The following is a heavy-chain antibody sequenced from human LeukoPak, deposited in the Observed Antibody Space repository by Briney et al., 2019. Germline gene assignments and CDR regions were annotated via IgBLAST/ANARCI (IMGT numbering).Heavy chain of an antibody. CDR1: GFDFSDYY. Sequence: GGSLRLSCAASGFDFSDYYMTWVRQALGKGLEWVSYISGGLSTISYADSVRGRFTISRDNAKNSLYLQMNSLRAEDTAVYYCARGSTYYDSSGQVPFDYWGQGTLVTVSS. V-gene: IGHV3-11*04. J-gene: IGHJ4*02. D-gene: IGHD3-22*01. CDR3: ARGSTYYDSSGQVPFDY. CDR2: ISGGLSTI.